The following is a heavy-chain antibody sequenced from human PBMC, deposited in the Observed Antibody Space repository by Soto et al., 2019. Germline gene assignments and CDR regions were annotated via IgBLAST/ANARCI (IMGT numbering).Heavy chain of an antibody. V-gene: IGHV4-59*01. CDR1: GGSISNYY. J-gene: IGHJ4*02. Sequence: PSETLSLTCTVSGGSISNYYWSWIRQPPGKGLEWIGYIYYSGSTNYNPSLKSRVTISLDTSKNQFSLKLSSVTAADTAVYYCASMGYHYGSGSYPLDYWGQGTLVTVSS. CDR3: ASMGYHYGSGSYPLDY. CDR2: IYYSGST. D-gene: IGHD3-10*01.